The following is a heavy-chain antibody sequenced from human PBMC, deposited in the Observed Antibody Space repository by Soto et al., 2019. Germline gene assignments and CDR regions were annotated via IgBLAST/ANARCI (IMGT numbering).Heavy chain of an antibody. CDR3: ARDGPIFGVVTLGMDV. J-gene: IGHJ6*02. D-gene: IGHD3-3*01. Sequence: QVQLQESGPGLVNPSQTLSLTCTVSGGSISSGDYYWSWIRQPPGKGLEWIGYIYYSGSTYYNPSLNSRVTISVDTSKSQFSLKLSSVTAAATAVYYCARDGPIFGVVTLGMDVWGQGTTVTVSS. V-gene: IGHV4-30-4*01. CDR2: IYYSGST. CDR1: GGSISSGDYY.